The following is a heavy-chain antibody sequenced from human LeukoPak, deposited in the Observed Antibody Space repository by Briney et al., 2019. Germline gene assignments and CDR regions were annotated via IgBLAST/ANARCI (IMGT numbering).Heavy chain of an antibody. CDR3: ATLFWSGYILPEPFEN. D-gene: IGHD3-3*01. Sequence: ASVKVSCKVSGYTLTELSMHWVRQAPGKGLEWMGGFDPEDGETIYARKFQGRVTMTEDTSTDTAYMELSSLRSEDTAVYYCATLFWSGYILPEPFENWGQGTLVTVSS. CDR2: FDPEDGET. V-gene: IGHV1-24*01. CDR1: GYTLTELS. J-gene: IGHJ4*02.